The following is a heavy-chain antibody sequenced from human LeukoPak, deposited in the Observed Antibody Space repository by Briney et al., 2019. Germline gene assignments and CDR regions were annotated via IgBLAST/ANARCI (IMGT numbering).Heavy chain of an antibody. CDR2: ISSSSSYM. V-gene: IGHV3-21*01. CDR3: ARDFSGYDYNFDY. CDR1: GXTFSTYT. J-gene: IGHJ4*02. D-gene: IGHD5-12*01. Sequence: GGSLRLSCAASGXTFSTYTMNWVRQAPGKGLEWVSFISSSSSYMYYADSVKGRFTISRDNTKKSLYLQMNSLRAEDTAVYYCARDFSGYDYNFDYWGQGNLVTVSS.